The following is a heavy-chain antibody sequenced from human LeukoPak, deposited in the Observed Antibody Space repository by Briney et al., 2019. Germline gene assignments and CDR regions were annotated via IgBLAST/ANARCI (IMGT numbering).Heavy chain of an antibody. J-gene: IGHJ3*02. CDR3: ARDSATDAFDI. CDR1: GFTFSSYA. CDR2: ISYDGSNK. D-gene: IGHD3-10*01. V-gene: IGHV3-30*14. Sequence: GGSLRLSCAASGFTFSSYAMHWVRQAPGKGLEWVAVISYDGSNKYYADSVKGRFTISRDNSKNTLYLQMNSLRAEDTAVYYCARDSATDAFDIWGQGTMVTVSS.